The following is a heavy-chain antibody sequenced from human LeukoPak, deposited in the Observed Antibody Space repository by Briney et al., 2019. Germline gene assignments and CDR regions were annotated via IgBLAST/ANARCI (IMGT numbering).Heavy chain of an antibody. CDR2: ISGDGNTT. D-gene: IGHD5-12*01. V-gene: IGHV3-74*01. CDR1: GFTFRTYW. Sequence: PGGSLRLSCAASGFTFRTYWMDWVRQAPGTGLVWVSRISGDGNTTSNADSVKDRFTISRDNAKTTLYLQMSSLRVEDTAVYYCARLLVASTHYWGQGSLI. CDR3: ARLLVASTHY. J-gene: IGHJ4*02.